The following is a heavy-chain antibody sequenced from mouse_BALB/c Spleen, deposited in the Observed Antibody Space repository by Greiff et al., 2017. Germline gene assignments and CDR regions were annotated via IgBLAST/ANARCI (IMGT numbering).Heavy chain of an antibody. CDR1: GYTFTSYT. CDR2: INPSSGYT. CDR3: ARSGGPWFAY. J-gene: IGHJ3*01. V-gene: IGHV1-4*02. D-gene: IGHD1-3*01. Sequence: QVQLQQSAAELARPGASVKMSCKASGYTFTSYTMHWVKQRPGQGLEWIGYINPSSGYTEYNQKFKDKTTLTADKSSSTAYMQLSSLTSEDSAVYYCARSGGPWFAYWGQGTLVTVSA.